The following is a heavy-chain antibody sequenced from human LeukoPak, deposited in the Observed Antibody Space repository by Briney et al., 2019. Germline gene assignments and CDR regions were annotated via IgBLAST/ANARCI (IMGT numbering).Heavy chain of an antibody. CDR2: ISGSGSST. V-gene: IGHV3-23*01. Sequence: PGGSLRLSCAASGFTFSSYAMSWVRQAPGKGLEWVSAISGSGSSTFYADSVKGRFTISRDNSKNTLYLQMNSLRAEDTAVYYCAKGSGYYGSGSYSLDPWGQGTLVTVSS. D-gene: IGHD3-10*01. J-gene: IGHJ5*02. CDR3: AKGSGYYGSGSYSLDP. CDR1: GFTFSSYA.